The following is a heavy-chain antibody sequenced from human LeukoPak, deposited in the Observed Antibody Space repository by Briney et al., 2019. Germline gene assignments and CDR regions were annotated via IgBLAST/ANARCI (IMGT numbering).Heavy chain of an antibody. Sequence: GGSLRLSCGASGFIFSTYSMNWVRQAPGKGLEWVASISSSRTYIYYADSLKGRFTISRDNAKNSLYLQMNSLRAEDTAVYYCARDFWGAYRVDYFDYWGQGTLVTVSS. V-gene: IGHV3-21*01. CDR2: ISSSRTYI. J-gene: IGHJ4*02. CDR1: GFIFSTYS. D-gene: IGHD3-3*01. CDR3: ARDFWGAYRVDYFDY.